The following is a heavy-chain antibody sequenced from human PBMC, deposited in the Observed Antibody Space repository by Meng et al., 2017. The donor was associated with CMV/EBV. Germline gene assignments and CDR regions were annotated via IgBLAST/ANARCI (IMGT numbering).Heavy chain of an antibody. Sequence: GESLKISCAASGFTFGNYDMSWVRQAPGKGLEWVGFIRSKAYRGSTEYAEYVKARFTISRDDSKSIAYQHMNSLKTEDTAVFYCTRDIATYHYDFWCGYYRYYYYGMDVWGQGTTVTVSS. CDR3: TRDIATYHYDFWCGYYRYYYYGMDV. J-gene: IGHJ6*02. V-gene: IGHV3-49*04. CDR2: IRSKAYRGST. CDR1: GFTFGNYD. D-gene: IGHD3-3*01.